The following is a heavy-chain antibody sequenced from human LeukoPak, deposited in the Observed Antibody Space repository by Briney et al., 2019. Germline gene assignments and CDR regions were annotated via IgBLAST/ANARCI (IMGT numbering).Heavy chain of an antibody. J-gene: IGHJ6*03. V-gene: IGHV3-11*05. Sequence: GGSLRLSCATSGFTFSDYYMSWIRQAPGKGLEWLSYISGSGSDINYADSVKGRFTISRDNAKNSLYLQMNSLRAEDTALYYCARGIAARPDYYYYYMDVWGKGTTVTVSS. CDR3: ARGIAARPDYYYYYMDV. D-gene: IGHD6-6*01. CDR1: GFTFSDYY. CDR2: ISGSGSDI.